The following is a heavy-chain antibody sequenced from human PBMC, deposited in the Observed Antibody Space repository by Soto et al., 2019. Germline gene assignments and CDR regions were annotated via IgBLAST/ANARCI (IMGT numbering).Heavy chain of an antibody. D-gene: IGHD4-17*01. V-gene: IGHV1-69*06. Sequence: SVKVSCKASGGTFSSYAISWVRQAPGQGLEWMGGIIPIFGTANYAQKFQGRVTITADKSTSTAYMELSSLRSEDTAVYYCARNSPTVTGWFDPWGQGTLVTVSS. CDR3: ARNSPTVTGWFDP. J-gene: IGHJ5*02. CDR2: IIPIFGTA. CDR1: GGTFSSYA.